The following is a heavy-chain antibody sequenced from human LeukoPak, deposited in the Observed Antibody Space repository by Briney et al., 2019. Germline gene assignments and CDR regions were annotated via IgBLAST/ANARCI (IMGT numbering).Heavy chain of an antibody. CDR3: ASRSSTVAKFLFHY. V-gene: IGHV1-2*02. J-gene: IGHJ4*02. CDR1: GYTLTGYY. Sequence: SVTVSCKPSGYTLTGYYIHWVRHAPGQGLEWMGWIIPNNGGTNYARGFQGRVTMTRDTSISTAYMELTGLTADDTAVYYCASRSSTVAKFLFHYWGQGTLVTVSS. D-gene: IGHD4-17*01. CDR2: IIPNNGGT.